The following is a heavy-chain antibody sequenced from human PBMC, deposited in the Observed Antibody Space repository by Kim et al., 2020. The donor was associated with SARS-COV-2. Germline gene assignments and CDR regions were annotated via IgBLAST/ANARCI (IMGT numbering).Heavy chain of an antibody. D-gene: IGHD6-19*01. CDR2: ISSSSSYI. CDR1: GFTFSSYS. Sequence: GGSLRLSCAASGFTFSSYSMNWVRQAPGKGLEWVSSISSSSSYIYYADSVKGRFTISRDNAKNSLYLQMNSLRAEDTAVYYCASSGWHAEYFQHWGQGTLVTVSS. CDR3: ASSGWHAEYFQH. V-gene: IGHV3-21*01. J-gene: IGHJ1*01.